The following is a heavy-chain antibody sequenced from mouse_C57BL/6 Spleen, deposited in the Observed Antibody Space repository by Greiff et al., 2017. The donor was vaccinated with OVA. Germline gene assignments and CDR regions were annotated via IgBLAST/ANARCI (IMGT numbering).Heavy chain of an antibody. CDR1: GYTFTDYY. Sequence: EVQLVESGPELVKPGASVKIPCKASGYTFTDYYMDWVKQSHGKSLEWIGDINPNNGGTIYNQKFKGKATLTVDTSSSTAYMELRSLTSEDTAVYYCARSFLFDYWGQGTTLTVAS. V-gene: IGHV1-18*01. CDR3: ARSFLFDY. J-gene: IGHJ2*01. CDR2: INPNNGGT.